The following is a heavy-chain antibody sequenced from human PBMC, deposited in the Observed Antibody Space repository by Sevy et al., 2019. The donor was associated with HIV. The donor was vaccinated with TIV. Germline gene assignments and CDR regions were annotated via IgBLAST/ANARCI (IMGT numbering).Heavy chain of an antibody. CDR1: GFTPSTYG. D-gene: IGHD2-8*01. J-gene: IGHJ4*02. CDR3: ARDPRMYGDYLLAYFDS. V-gene: IGHV3-33*01. Sequence: GGSLRLSCAASGFTPSTYGMHWVRQAPGKGLEWVAAFGYDGSNKYYADSVKGRFTISRDNSKNTLFLQMDSLRAEDTAVYYCARDPRMYGDYLLAYFDSWGQGTLVTVSS. CDR2: FGYDGSNK.